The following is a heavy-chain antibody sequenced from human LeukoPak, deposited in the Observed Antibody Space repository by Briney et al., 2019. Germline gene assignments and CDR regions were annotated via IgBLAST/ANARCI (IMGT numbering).Heavy chain of an antibody. CDR3: ARGRDYYGSSDYPDPTYFDY. V-gene: IGHV1-18*01. CDR1: GYTFTNYA. D-gene: IGHD3-22*01. J-gene: IGHJ4*02. Sequence: ASVKVSCKASGYTFTNYAISWVRQAPGQELEWMGRISAYSGNTNYAQKLQGRVTMTTATSTSTAYMELRSLRSDDTAVYFCARGRDYYGSSDYPDPTYFDYWGQGTLVTVSS. CDR2: ISAYSGNT.